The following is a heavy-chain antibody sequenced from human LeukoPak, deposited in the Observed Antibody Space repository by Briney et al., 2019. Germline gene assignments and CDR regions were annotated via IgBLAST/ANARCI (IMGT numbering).Heavy chain of an antibody. Sequence: GGSLRLSCEASGFTFNNAWMSWVRQAPGKGLEWVGRIKSKTDGATIEYTAPVKGRFTISRDDSKNTLFLQMNSLQTEDAALYYCATYSSSYYYFVYWGQGTLVTVSS. CDR3: ATYSSSYYYFVY. CDR1: GFTFNNAW. D-gene: IGHD6-13*01. CDR2: IKSKTDGATI. J-gene: IGHJ4*02. V-gene: IGHV3-15*01.